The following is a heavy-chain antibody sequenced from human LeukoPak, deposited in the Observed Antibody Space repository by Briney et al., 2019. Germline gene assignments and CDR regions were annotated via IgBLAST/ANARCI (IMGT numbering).Heavy chain of an antibody. Sequence: GASVKVSCKASGGTFISYAISWVRQAPGQGLEWMGRIIPILGIANYAQKFQGRVTITADKSTSTAYMELSSLRSEDTAVYYCGRGRGNGRPENYFDYWGQGTLVTVSS. D-gene: IGHD2-8*01. V-gene: IGHV1-69*04. CDR1: GGTFISYA. CDR2: IIPILGIA. J-gene: IGHJ4*02. CDR3: GRGRGNGRPENYFDY.